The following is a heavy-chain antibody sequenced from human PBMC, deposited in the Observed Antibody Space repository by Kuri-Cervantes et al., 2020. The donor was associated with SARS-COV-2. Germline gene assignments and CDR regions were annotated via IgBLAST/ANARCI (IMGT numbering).Heavy chain of an antibody. J-gene: IGHJ6*02. CDR3: VRGVHDHDFWSGNYIRRGVDV. D-gene: IGHD3-3*01. V-gene: IGHV4-59*12. CDR1: GGSISSYY. Sequence: SETLSLTCTVSGGSISSYYWSWIRQPPGKGLEWIGYIYYSGSTNYNPSLKSRVTISIDTSKKQFSLKLSSVTAADTAVYYCVRGVHDHDFWSGNYIRRGVDVWGQGTTVTVSS. CDR2: IYYSGST.